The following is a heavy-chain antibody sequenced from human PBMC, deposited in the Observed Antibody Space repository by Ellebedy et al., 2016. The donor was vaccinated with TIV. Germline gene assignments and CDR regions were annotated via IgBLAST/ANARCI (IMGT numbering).Heavy chain of an antibody. Sequence: SETLSLXXTVSGGSISSYYWSWIRQPPGKGLEWIGYIYYSGSTNYNPSLKSRVTISVDTSKNQFSLKLSSVTAADTAVYYCARAKYSSGWYPANYYYYYGMDVWGQGTTVTVSS. CDR1: GGSISSYY. D-gene: IGHD6-19*01. CDR2: IYYSGST. J-gene: IGHJ6*02. CDR3: ARAKYSSGWYPANYYYYYGMDV. V-gene: IGHV4-59*01.